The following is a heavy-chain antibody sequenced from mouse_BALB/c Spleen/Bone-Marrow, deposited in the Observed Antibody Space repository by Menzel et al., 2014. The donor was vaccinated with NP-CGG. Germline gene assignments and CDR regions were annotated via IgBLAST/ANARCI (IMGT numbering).Heavy chain of an antibody. V-gene: IGHV1-87*01. CDR2: IHPGDGDT. J-gene: IGHJ4*01. D-gene: IGHD2-1*01. Sequence: VQLQQSGAELARPGASVKLSCKASGYTFTSYWMQWVKQRPGQGLQWIGAIHPGDGDTRYTQKFRGKATLTADKSSNTAYMQLSSLTSEDSAVYFCASPYGNYDAMDYWGQGTSVTVSS. CDR3: ASPYGNYDAMDY. CDR1: GYTFTSYW.